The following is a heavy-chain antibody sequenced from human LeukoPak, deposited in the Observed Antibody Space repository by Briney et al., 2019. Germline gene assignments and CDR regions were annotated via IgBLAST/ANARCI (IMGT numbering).Heavy chain of an antibody. Sequence: KSGESLKISCKGSGYSFTSYWIGWVRQMPGKGLEWMGIIYPGDSDTRYSPSFQGQVTISADKSISTAYLQWSSLKASDTAMYYCARQSDYQNCSGGSCWGSDFDYWGQGTLVTVSS. J-gene: IGHJ4*02. V-gene: IGHV5-51*01. CDR1: GYSFTSYW. D-gene: IGHD2-15*01. CDR2: IYPGDSDT. CDR3: ARQSDYQNCSGGSCWGSDFDY.